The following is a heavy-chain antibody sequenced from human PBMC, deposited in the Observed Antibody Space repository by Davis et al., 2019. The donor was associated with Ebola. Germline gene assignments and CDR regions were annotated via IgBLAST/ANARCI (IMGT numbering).Heavy chain of an antibody. CDR1: GYTFTIYG. CDR2: INAYNVNT. V-gene: IGHV1-18*04. J-gene: IGHJ6*02. Sequence: AASVKVSCKASGYTFTIYGISWVRQAPGQGLEWMGWINAYNVNTNYAQKLQGRVTMTTDTSTSTAYMELRSLRSDDTAVYYWARGQLELRPESHYYYGMDVWGQGTTVTVSS. D-gene: IGHD1-7*01. CDR3: ARGQLELRPESHYYYGMDV.